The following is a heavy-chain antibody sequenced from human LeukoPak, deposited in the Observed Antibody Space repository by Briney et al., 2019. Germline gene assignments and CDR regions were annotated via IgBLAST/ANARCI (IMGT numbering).Heavy chain of an antibody. CDR2: IYPGDSDT. J-gene: IGHJ4*02. Sequence: GESLKISCRGSGYSFTSYWIVWVRQMPGKGLEWMGIIYPGDSDTRYSPSFQGQVTISADKSISTAYLQWSSLKASDTAMYYCARTPYDSSGYYPPPFDYWGQGTLVTVSS. CDR3: ARTPYDSSGYYPPPFDY. CDR1: GYSFTSYW. D-gene: IGHD3-22*01. V-gene: IGHV5-51*01.